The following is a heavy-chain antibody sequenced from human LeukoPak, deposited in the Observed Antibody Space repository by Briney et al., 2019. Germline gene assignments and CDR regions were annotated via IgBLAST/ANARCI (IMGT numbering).Heavy chain of an antibody. CDR2: INHSGST. V-gene: IGHV4-34*01. CDR1: GGSFSGYY. D-gene: IGHD2-2*01. CDR3: ARGSTGENAFDI. J-gene: IGHJ3*02. Sequence: SETLSLTCAVYGGSFSGYYWSWLRQPPGKGVEGLGEINHSGSTNYNPSLKSRVTISGDTSKNQFSLKMSSVTAADTAVYYCARGSTGENAFDIWGQGTMVTVSS.